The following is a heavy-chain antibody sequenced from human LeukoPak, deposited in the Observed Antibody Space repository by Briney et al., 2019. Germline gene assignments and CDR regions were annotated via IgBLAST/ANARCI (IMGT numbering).Heavy chain of an antibody. CDR1: GFTFSSYG. D-gene: IGHD4-23*01. CDR3: VTHEVTVVTRSTFDH. CDR2: IQYDGSNE. Sequence: GGSLRLSYASSGFTFSSYGMHWVRQAPGKGLEWVAYIQYDGSNEQYAHSVKGRFRISRDSSKNSLYLQMNSLRADDTAIYYCVTHEVTVVTRSTFDHWGQGTLVTVSS. J-gene: IGHJ4*02. V-gene: IGHV3-30*02.